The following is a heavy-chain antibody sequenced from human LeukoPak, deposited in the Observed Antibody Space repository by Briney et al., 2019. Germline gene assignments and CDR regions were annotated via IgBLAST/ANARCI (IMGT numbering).Heavy chain of an antibody. CDR2: ISSSSSYI. D-gene: IGHD6-19*01. Sequence: PGGSLRLSCAASGFTFSSYSMNWVRQAPGKGLEWVSSISSSSSYIYYADSVKGRFTISRDNAKNSLYLQMNSLRAEDTAVYYCARVGRDAVAADYWGQGTLVTVSS. CDR3: ARVGRDAVAADY. J-gene: IGHJ4*02. CDR1: GFTFSSYS. V-gene: IGHV3-21*01.